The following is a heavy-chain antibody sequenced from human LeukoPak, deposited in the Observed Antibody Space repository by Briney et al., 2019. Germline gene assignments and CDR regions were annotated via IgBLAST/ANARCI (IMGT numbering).Heavy chain of an antibody. V-gene: IGHV4-31*03. CDR3: ARAILTASGYVWHFDL. CDR1: GGSISSGAYW. Sequence: SETLSLTCSVSGGSISSGAYWWSWIRQHPGEGREWIGYSYSSGSTFYNPSLRSRVTMAVDTSKNQFSLKLTSLNAADTAVYYCARAILTASGYVWHFDLWGRGTLVTVSS. D-gene: IGHD3-3*01. CDR2: SYSSGST. J-gene: IGHJ2*01.